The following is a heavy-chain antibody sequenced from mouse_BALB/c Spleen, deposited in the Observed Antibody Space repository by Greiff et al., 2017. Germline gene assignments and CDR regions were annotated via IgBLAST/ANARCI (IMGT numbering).Heavy chain of an antibody. V-gene: IGHV1-55*01. CDR1: GYNFTSYW. D-gene: IGHD2-4*01. J-gene: IGHJ2*01. CDR2: IYPGSGST. Sequence: QVQLQQPGAELVKPGTSVKLSCKASGYNFTSYWINWVKLRPGQGLEWIGDIYPGSGSTNYNEKFKSKATLTVDTSSSTAYMQLSSLASEDSALYYCARVYDYVVFEYWGQGTTLTVSS. CDR3: ARVYDYVVFEY.